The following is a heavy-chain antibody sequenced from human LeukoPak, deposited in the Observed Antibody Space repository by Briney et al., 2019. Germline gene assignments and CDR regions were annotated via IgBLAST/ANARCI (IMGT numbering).Heavy chain of an antibody. D-gene: IGHD5-24*01. J-gene: IGHJ4*02. CDR3: ARNIEEKATIRYFDY. V-gene: IGHV5-51*01. CDR1: GYSFTSYW. Sequence: GESLKISCKGSGYSFTSYWIGWVRQMPGKGLEWMGIIYPGDSDTRYSPSFQGQVTISADKSISTAYLQWSSLKASDTAMYYCARNIEEKATIRYFDYWGQGTLVTVSS. CDR2: IYPGDSDT.